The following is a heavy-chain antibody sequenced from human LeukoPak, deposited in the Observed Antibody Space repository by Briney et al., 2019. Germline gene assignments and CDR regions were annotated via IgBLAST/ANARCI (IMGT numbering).Heavy chain of an antibody. Sequence: ASVKVSCKSSGYTFNTYGITWVRQAPGQGLEWMGWISGYNVNTNYAQKFQGRVTMTSDTSTSTAYMELRSLRSDDTAVYYCARGDTAMVQTSFDYWGQGTLVTDSS. CDR1: GYTFNTYG. J-gene: IGHJ4*02. CDR3: ARGDTAMVQTSFDY. V-gene: IGHV1-18*01. CDR2: ISGYNVNT. D-gene: IGHD5-18*01.